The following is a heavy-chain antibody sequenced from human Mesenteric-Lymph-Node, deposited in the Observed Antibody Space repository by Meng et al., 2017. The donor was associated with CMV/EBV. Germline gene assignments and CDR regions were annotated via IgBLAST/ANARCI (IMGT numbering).Heavy chain of an antibody. CDR3: ARQVGQLDWFDP. V-gene: IGHV5-51*01. J-gene: IGHJ5*02. Sequence: GGSLRLSCKASGYSFTSYRIAWVRQMPGKGLEWLGIIYPRDSDTRYRPFFQGQVTISADKSISTAYLQWSSLKASDTAIYYCARQVGQLDWFDPWGQGTLVTVSS. CDR2: IYPRDSDT. CDR1: GYSFTSYR. D-gene: IGHD6-6*01.